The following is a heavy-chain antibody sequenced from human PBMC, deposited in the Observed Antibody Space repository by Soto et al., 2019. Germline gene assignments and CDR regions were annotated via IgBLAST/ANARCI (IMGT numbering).Heavy chain of an antibody. Sequence: QVQLQESGPGLVKPSQTLSLTCTVSGGSISSGGYYWSWIRQHPGKGLEWIGYIYYSGSTYYNPSLQSRVTISVDTSKNQFSLKLSSVTAADTAVYYCARRAEYCSGGSCPVYYYYGMDVWGQGTTVTVSS. D-gene: IGHD2-15*01. J-gene: IGHJ6*02. V-gene: IGHV4-31*03. CDR1: GGSISSGGYY. CDR2: IYYSGST. CDR3: ARRAEYCSGGSCPVYYYYGMDV.